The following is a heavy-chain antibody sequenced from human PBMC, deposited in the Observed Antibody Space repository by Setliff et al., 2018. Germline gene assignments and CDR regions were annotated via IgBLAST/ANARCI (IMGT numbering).Heavy chain of an antibody. CDR2: ISHIGNT. CDR3: AGGSGYVWGNGGI. V-gene: IGHV4-34*01. D-gene: IGHD3-16*01. J-gene: IGHJ4*02. Sequence: LSLTCAVSGGSFSDYYRRWIRQPPGKGLEWIGEISHIGNTIYNPSLKSRVTISVDASKKQFSLKLYSATAADTAVYFCAGGSGYVWGNGGIWGQGALVTVSS. CDR1: GGSFSDYY.